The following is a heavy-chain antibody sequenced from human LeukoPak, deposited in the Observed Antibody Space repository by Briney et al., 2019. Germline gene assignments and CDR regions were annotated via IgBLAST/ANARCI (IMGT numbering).Heavy chain of an antibody. CDR2: ISAYNGNT. D-gene: IGHD6-13*01. Sequence: ASVKVSCKASGYTFTSYGVSWVRQAPGQGLEWMGWISAYNGNTNYAQKLQGRVTMTTDTSTSTAYMELTSLRSDDTAVLYCARESSNWSHDAFDIWGQGTMVTVSS. J-gene: IGHJ3*02. CDR3: ARESSNWSHDAFDI. V-gene: IGHV1-18*01. CDR1: GYTFTSYG.